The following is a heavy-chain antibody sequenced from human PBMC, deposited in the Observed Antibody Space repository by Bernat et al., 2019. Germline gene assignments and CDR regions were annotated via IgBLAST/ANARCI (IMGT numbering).Heavy chain of an antibody. CDR1: GGSSSGYY. CDR2: INHSGST. J-gene: IGHJ5*02. CDR3: ARGRGRITQT. D-gene: IGHD3-16*01. V-gene: IGHV4-34*01. Sequence: QVQLQQWGAGLLKPSETLSLTCAVYGGSSSGYYWSWIRQPPGKGLEWIGEINHSGSTNYNPSLKSRVTISVDTSKNQFSLKLSSVTAADTAVYYCARGRGRITQTWGQGTLVTVSS.